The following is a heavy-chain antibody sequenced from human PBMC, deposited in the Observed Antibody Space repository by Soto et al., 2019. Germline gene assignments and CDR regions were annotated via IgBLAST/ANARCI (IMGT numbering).Heavy chain of an antibody. D-gene: IGHD2-2*01. V-gene: IGHV3-15*07. J-gene: IGHJ5*02. Sequence: GGSLRLSCAASGFTFSNAWMNWVRQAPGKGLEWVGRIKSKTDGGTTDYAAPVKGRFTISRDDSKNTLYLQMNSLKTEEKAEYYCTTTSWDIVVLPAPGGEQQLVTSWFDPWGQGTLVTVSS. CDR3: TTTSWDIVVLPAPGGEQQLVTSWFDP. CDR2: IKSKTDGGTT. CDR1: GFTFSNAW.